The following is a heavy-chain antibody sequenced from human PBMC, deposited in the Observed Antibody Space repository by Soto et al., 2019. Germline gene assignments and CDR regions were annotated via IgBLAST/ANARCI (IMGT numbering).Heavy chain of an antibody. Sequence: SEKVSCKASGYTFTSNSIVWVRQAPGQGLEWMGWINVYNGNTKYAQQLQGRVTLTTDTSTSTAYMDLRSLRSDDTAVYYCARISSTSSGWYPDYWGQGTLVTVSS. V-gene: IGHV1-18*04. CDR3: ARISSTSSGWYPDY. D-gene: IGHD6-19*01. J-gene: IGHJ4*02. CDR1: GYTFTSNS. CDR2: INVYNGNT.